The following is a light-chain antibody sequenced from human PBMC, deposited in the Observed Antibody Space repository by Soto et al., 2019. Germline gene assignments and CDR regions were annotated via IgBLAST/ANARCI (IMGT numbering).Light chain of an antibody. Sequence: SYELTQPPSVSVAPGQTARITCGGNYIGSKSVHWYQQKPGQAPVLVVYDDSDRPSGIPERFSGSNSGNTATLTISSVEAGDEADYYCQVWDSSSDHVVFGGGTKLTVL. CDR3: QVWDSSSDHVV. CDR1: YIGSKS. V-gene: IGLV3-21*02. CDR2: DDS. J-gene: IGLJ2*01.